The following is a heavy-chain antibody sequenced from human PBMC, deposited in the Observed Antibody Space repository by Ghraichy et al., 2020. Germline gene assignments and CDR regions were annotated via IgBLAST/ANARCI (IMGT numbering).Heavy chain of an antibody. V-gene: IGHV3-30*02. D-gene: IGHD1-14*01. CDR3: ARDGPHYNLDY. Sequence: GGSLRLSCATSGFTFRTSGMHWVRQAPGKGLEWAAFIRYDGRETHSVHSVKCLFTISRDDSKDTLYLQMNSLTVEDTAIYYWARDGPHYNLDYWGQGTLVTVSS. CDR1: GFTFRTSG. J-gene: IGHJ4*02. CDR2: IRYDGRET.